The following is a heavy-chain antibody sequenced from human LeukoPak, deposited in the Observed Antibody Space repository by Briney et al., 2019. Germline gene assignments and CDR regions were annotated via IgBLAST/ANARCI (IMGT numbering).Heavy chain of an antibody. J-gene: IGHJ4*02. Sequence: SETLSLTCTVSGGSISSSSYYWGWIRQPPGKGLEWIGSIYYSGSTYYNPSLKSRVTISVDTSKNQFSLKLSSVTAADTAVYYCARLRGWYYFDYWGQGTLVTVSS. CDR1: GGSISSSSYY. CDR2: IYYSGST. CDR3: ARLRGWYYFDY. D-gene: IGHD6-19*01. V-gene: IGHV4-39*01.